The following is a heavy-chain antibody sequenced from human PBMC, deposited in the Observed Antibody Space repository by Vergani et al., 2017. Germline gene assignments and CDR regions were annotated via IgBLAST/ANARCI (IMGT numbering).Heavy chain of an antibody. Sequence: EVQLLESGGGLVQPGGSLRLSCAASGFTFSSYAMSWVRQSPGKGLEWVSAISGSGGRTDYADSGKGRLTISRDNSKNTLYLQMNSLRAEDTAVYYCARPFNGEFRGGSYLYWGQGTLVTVSS. J-gene: IGHJ4*02. CDR2: ISGSGGRT. D-gene: IGHD3-16*02. CDR1: GFTFSSYA. CDR3: ARPFNGEFRGGSYLY. V-gene: IGHV3-23*01.